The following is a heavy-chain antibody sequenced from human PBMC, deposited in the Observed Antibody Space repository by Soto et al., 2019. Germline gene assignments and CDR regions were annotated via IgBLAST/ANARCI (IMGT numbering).Heavy chain of an antibody. CDR1: GGSISSSYW. CDR3: VRHFLRYYYYYGMDV. Sequence: SETLSLTCAVSGGSISSSYWWSWVRQPPGKGLEWIGEIYHSGVTYYNPSLKSRVTISVDTSKNQFSLKLSSVTAADTAVYYCVRHFLRYYYYYGMDVWGQGTTVTVS. V-gene: IGHV4-4*02. CDR2: IYHSGVT. D-gene: IGHD3-3*02. J-gene: IGHJ6*02.